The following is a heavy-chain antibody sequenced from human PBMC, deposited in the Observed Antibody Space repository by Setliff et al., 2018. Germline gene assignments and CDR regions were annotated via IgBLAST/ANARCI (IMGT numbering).Heavy chain of an antibody. V-gene: IGHV4-34*01. CDR1: GDSFSGYF. Sequence: ASETLSLTCAIYGDSFSGYFWSWVRQSPGRGLEWIGEINESGDTNYNPSLKSRVTISVDTSRNQFSLNLNSVTATDTGVYYCARGAGVRGYYYGSGSYLYWGQGTLVTVSS. CDR2: INESGDT. D-gene: IGHD3-10*01. J-gene: IGHJ4*02. CDR3: ARGAGVRGYYYGSGSYLY.